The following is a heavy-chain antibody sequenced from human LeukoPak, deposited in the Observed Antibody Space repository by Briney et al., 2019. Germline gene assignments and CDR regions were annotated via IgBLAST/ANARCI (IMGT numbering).Heavy chain of an antibody. Sequence: GGSLRLSCAASGFTFSSYAMHWVRQAPGKGLEWGAVISYDGSNKYYADSVKGRFTISRDNSKNTLYLQMNSLRAEDTAVYYCARDNGYSYGYGDYWGQGTLVTVSS. J-gene: IGHJ4*02. CDR3: ARDNGYSYGYGDY. D-gene: IGHD5-18*01. V-gene: IGHV3-30*04. CDR2: ISYDGSNK. CDR1: GFTFSSYA.